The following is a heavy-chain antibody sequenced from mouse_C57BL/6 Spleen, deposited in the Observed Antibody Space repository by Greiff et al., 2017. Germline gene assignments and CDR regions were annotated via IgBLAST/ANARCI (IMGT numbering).Heavy chain of an antibody. V-gene: IGHV1-9*01. Sequence: QVQLQQSGAELMKPGASVKLSCKATGYKITGDWIEWVKQRPGQGLEWIGEILPGSGSTNYNEKFQGKATFTADTSSNTAYLQRSSLTTEDSAIYYSTRKKGFYGYWGHGTTRSVYS. J-gene: IGHJ2*01. CDR2: ILPGSGST. CDR3: TRKKGFYGY. D-gene: IGHD1-1*02. CDR1: GYKITGDW.